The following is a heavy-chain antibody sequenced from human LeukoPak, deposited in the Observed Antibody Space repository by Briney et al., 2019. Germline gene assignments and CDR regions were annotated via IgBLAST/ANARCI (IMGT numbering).Heavy chain of an antibody. V-gene: IGHV4-59*11. D-gene: IGHD5-24*01. J-gene: IGHJ4*02. CDR3: ARQMATIGPFDY. CDR1: GGSISSHY. CDR2: IYYSGST. Sequence: SETLSLTCAVSGGSISSHYWSWIRQPPGKGLEWIGYIYYSGSTNYNPSLKSRVTISADTSKNQFSLKLSSVTAADTAVYYCARQMATIGPFDYWGQGTLVTVSS.